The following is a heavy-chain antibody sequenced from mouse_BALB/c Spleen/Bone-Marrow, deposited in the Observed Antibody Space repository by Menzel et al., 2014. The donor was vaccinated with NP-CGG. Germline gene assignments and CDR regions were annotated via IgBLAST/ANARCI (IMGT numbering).Heavy chain of an antibody. V-gene: IGHV1S81*02. Sequence: VQLQQSGAELVKPGASVKLSCKASGYTFTSYWMHWVKQRPGQGLEWIGEINPSNGRADYNEKFRSKATLTVDRSSSTAYMQISSLTSEDSAVYYCARAGGYDGFAYWGQGTLVPVSA. J-gene: IGHJ3*01. CDR1: GYTFTSYW. D-gene: IGHD2-2*01. CDR2: INPSNGRA. CDR3: ARAGGYDGFAY.